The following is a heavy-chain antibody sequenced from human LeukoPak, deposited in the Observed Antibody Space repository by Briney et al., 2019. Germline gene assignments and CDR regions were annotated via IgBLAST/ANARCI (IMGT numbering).Heavy chain of an antibody. J-gene: IGHJ4*02. CDR1: GFTFDTYN. CDR3: AKAGPYDWVDREGYYFDY. D-gene: IGHD3-16*01. CDR2: IIYDGDSE. Sequence: GGSLRLSCGASGFTFDTYNMHWVRQAPGKGLEWVAMIIYDGDSESYADTVKGRFTISRDNSKNTLYLQMNSLRAEDTAVYYCAKAGPYDWVDREGYYFDYWGQGTLVTVSS. V-gene: IGHV3-30*04.